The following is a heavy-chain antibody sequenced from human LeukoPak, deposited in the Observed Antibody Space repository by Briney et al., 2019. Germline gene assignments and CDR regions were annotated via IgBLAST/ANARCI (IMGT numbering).Heavy chain of an antibody. D-gene: IGHD3-9*01. CDR1: GGSFSGYY. Sequence: SETLSLTCAVYGGSFSGYYWSWIRQSPGKGLEWIGEITHSGSSTYNPSRKSRVTISVDTFKNQFSLKLTSVTAADTAVYYCARRGPILTGPYYFDYWGQGTLVTVSS. V-gene: IGHV4-34*01. CDR2: ITHSGSS. CDR3: ARRGPILTGPYYFDY. J-gene: IGHJ4*02.